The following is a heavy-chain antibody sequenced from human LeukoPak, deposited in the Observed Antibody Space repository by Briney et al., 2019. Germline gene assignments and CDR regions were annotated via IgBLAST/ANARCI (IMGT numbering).Heavy chain of an antibody. Sequence: GGSLRLSCAASGFTFSTYGMPWVRQAPGKGLEWVAVIWYDGSNKYYADSVKGRFTISRDNSKNTLYLQMNSLRAEDTAVYYCARDRYCSSTSCLYYGMDVWGQGTTVTVSS. J-gene: IGHJ6*02. V-gene: IGHV3-33*01. CDR1: GFTFSTYG. CDR3: ARDRYCSSTSCLYYGMDV. D-gene: IGHD2-2*01. CDR2: IWYDGSNK.